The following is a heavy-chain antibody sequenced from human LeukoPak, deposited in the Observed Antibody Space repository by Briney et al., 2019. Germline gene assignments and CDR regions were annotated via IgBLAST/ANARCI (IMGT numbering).Heavy chain of an antibody. CDR2: ISTAGDP. CDR1: GFTFSSYD. V-gene: IGHV3-13*05. J-gene: IGHJ3*02. Sequence: PGGSLRLSCTASGFTFSSYDMHWVRQDKGKGLEWVSAISTAGDPYYLGSVKGRFTISRENAKNSFYLQMNSLRAGDTAVYYCAGQARPGSAEGAFDIWGQGTVVTVSS. CDR3: AGQARPGSAEGAFDI. D-gene: IGHD2-2*01.